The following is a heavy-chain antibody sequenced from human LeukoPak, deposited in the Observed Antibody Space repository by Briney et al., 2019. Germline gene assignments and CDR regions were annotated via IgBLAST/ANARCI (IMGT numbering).Heavy chain of an antibody. J-gene: IGHJ4*02. Sequence: SETLSLTCAVYGGSFSGYYWSWIRQPPGKGLEWIGEINHSGSTNYNPSLKSRVTISVDTSKNQISLKLSSVTAADTAVYYCASKTRTRYCTNGVCYGDYWGQGTLVTVSS. CDR1: GGSFSGYY. D-gene: IGHD2-8*01. CDR2: INHSGST. CDR3: ASKTRTRYCTNGVCYGDY. V-gene: IGHV4-34*01.